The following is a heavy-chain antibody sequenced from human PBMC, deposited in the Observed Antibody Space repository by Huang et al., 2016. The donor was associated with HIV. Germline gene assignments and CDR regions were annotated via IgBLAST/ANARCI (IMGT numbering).Heavy chain of an antibody. CDR3: LPAGHVSHYYYMDV. V-gene: IGHV3-30*03. CDR1: GFSFTSYD. Sequence: QGQLVESGGGVVQPGRSLRLSCAASGFSFTSYDMQWVRQVLVKGLDWWSFVSNDGNEKDYADSVKGRFTISRDNFKNTLYLQMNSLRTGDTAVYFCLPAGHVSHYYYMDVWGKGTTVTVSS. J-gene: IGHJ6*03. CDR2: VSNDGNEK.